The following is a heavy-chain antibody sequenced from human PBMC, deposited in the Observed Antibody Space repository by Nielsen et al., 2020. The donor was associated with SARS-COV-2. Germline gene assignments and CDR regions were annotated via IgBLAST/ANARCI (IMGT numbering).Heavy chain of an antibody. CDR2: IRSKPYGGTT. CDR3: ARGVLGFLEWLSVGDF. J-gene: IGHJ4*02. V-gene: IGHV3-49*03. D-gene: IGHD3-3*01. Sequence: GESLKISCTGSGFTFGGFGIVWFRQAPGKGLEWVGFIRSKPYGGTTEYAASVKGRFTISRDDSKSIAYLQMNSLKTEDTAIYYCARGVLGFLEWLSVGDFWGQGSLVTVSS. CDR1: GFTFGGFG.